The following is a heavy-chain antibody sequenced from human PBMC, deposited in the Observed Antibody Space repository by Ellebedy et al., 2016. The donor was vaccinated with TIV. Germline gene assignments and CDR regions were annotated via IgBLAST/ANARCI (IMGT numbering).Heavy chain of an antibody. V-gene: IGHV3-30*18. CDR1: GFTFSTYG. J-gene: IGHJ4*02. CDR2: ISYDGSTK. D-gene: IGHD3-22*01. Sequence: GESLKISCAASGFTFSTYGMKWVRQAPGKGLEWVAVISYDGSTKYYADSVKGRFTISRDNSKNTMYLQMNSLRAEDTAVYYCAKEYDSRGYGAYFDHWGQGTLVTVSS. CDR3: AKEYDSRGYGAYFDH.